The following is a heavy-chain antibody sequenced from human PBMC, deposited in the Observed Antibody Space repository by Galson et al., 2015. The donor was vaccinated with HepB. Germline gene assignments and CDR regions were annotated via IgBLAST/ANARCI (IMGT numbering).Heavy chain of an antibody. V-gene: IGHV3-21*01. CDR2: ISHSSSFM. Sequence: SLRLSCAASGFTFSSYTMNWVRQAPGKGLEWVSSISHSSSFMYYADSVKGRFTISRDNARNSLYLQMSSLRAEDTAVYYCARGGAYYNFWSGSHFDHWGQGTLVTVSS. D-gene: IGHD3-3*01. CDR3: ARGGAYYNFWSGSHFDH. J-gene: IGHJ4*02. CDR1: GFTFSSYT.